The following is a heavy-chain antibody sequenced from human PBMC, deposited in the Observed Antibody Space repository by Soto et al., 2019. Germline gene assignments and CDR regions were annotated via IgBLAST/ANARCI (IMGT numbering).Heavy chain of an antibody. J-gene: IGHJ5*02. CDR3: ARVTSGYSYKNCRFDP. CDR1: GGSISSGGYY. V-gene: IGHV4-31*03. CDR2: IYYSGST. Sequence: SETLSLTCTVSGGSISSGGYYWSGIRQHPGKGLEWIGYIYYSGSTYYNPSLKSRVTISVDTSKNQFSLKLSSVTAADTAVYYCARVTSGYSYKNCRFDPWGQGTLVTVSS. D-gene: IGHD5-18*01.